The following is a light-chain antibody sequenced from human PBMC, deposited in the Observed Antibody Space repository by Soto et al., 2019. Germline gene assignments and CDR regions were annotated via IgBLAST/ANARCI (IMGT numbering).Light chain of an antibody. CDR1: QSVSNNY. V-gene: IGKV3-11*01. CDR3: QQRTYWPWT. Sequence: SPGTLSLSAGERATLSCGASQSVSNNYLAWYQQKPGQAPRLLICEASNRATGIPARFSGSGSGTDFTLTISNLEPEDFAVYYCQQRTYWPWTFGQGTKVDIK. CDR2: EAS. J-gene: IGKJ1*01.